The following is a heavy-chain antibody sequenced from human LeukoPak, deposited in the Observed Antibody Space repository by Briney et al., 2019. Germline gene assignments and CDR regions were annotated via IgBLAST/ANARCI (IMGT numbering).Heavy chain of an antibody. CDR3: ARDQGVHCSGGSCTAFDI. D-gene: IGHD2-15*01. J-gene: IGHJ3*02. CDR2: IRYDGSNK. Sequence: GGSLRLSCAASGFTFSSYGMHWVRQAPGKGLEWVAFIRYDGSNKYYADSVKGRFTISRDNAKKSLYVQMKSLRAEDTAVYYCARDQGVHCSGGSCTAFDIWGQGTMVTVSS. CDR1: GFTFSSYG. V-gene: IGHV3-30*02.